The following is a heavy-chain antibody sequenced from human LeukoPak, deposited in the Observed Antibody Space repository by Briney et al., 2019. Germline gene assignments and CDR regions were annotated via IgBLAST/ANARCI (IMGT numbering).Heavy chain of an antibody. Sequence: GGSLRLSCAASGFTFSSYAMHWVRQAPGKGLEWVSGISWNSGSIGYADSVKGRFTISRDNAKNSLYLQMNSLRAEDTALYYCAKDKGLSGSYYFDYWGQGTLVTVSS. J-gene: IGHJ4*02. CDR1: GFTFSSYA. CDR3: AKDKGLSGSYYFDY. D-gene: IGHD1-26*01. V-gene: IGHV3-9*01. CDR2: ISWNSGSI.